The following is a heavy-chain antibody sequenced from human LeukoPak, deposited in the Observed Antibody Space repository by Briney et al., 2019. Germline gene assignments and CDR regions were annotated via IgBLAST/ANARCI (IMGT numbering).Heavy chain of an antibody. Sequence: PGGSLRLSCAASGFTFSDYYMSWIRQAPGKGLEWVSYISSSGSTIYYADSVKGRFTISRDNAKNSLYLQMNSLRAEDTAVYYCAREPYYDSSGYCLDYWGQGTLVTASS. V-gene: IGHV3-11*04. CDR3: AREPYYDSSGYCLDY. CDR2: ISSSGSTI. D-gene: IGHD3-22*01. CDR1: GFTFSDYY. J-gene: IGHJ4*02.